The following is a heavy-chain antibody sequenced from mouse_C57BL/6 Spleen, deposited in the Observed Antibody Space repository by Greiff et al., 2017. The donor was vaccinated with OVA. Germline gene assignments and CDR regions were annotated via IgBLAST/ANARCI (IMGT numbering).Heavy chain of an antibody. CDR3: ARERGKGAMDY. CDR1: GFTFSSYA. Sequence: DVMLVESGGGLVKPGGSLKLSCAASGFTFSSYAMSWVRQTPEKRLEWVATISDGGSYTYYPDNVKGRFTISRDNAKNNLYLQMSHLKSEDTAMYYCARERGKGAMDYWGQGTSVTVSS. CDR2: ISDGGSYT. D-gene: IGHD1-3*01. V-gene: IGHV5-4*01. J-gene: IGHJ4*01.